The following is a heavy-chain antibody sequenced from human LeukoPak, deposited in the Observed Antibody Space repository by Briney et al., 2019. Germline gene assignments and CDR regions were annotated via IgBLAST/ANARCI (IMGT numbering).Heavy chain of an antibody. CDR1: GFIFSSYS. J-gene: IGHJ4*02. CDR2: ITSSSSAI. CDR3: ARAGVLGNFDY. D-gene: IGHD3-10*01. V-gene: IGHV3-48*01. Sequence: PGGSLRLSCAASGFIFSSYSMNWVRQAPGKELEWVSYITSSSSAIYYGDSVKGRFTISRDNAKNSLYLQLNSLRAEDTAVYYCARAGVLGNFDYWGQGTLVTVSS.